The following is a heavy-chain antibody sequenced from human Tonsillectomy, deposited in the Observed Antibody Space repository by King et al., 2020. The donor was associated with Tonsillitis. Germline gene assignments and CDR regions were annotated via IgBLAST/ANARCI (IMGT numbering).Heavy chain of an antibody. J-gene: IGHJ2*01. CDR3: PTEAWGYWYFDL. D-gene: IGHD7-27*01. V-gene: IGHV3-15*01. CDR1: GFTFSNAW. Sequence: VQLVEAGGGLVKPGGSLRLSGAASGFTFSNAWMSGVRQAPGEGREWVGRIKSKTDGGTTDYAAPVKGRFTISRDDSKNTLYLQMNSLKTEDTAVYYCPTEAWGYWYFDLWGRGPLVTVSS. CDR2: IKSKTDGGTT.